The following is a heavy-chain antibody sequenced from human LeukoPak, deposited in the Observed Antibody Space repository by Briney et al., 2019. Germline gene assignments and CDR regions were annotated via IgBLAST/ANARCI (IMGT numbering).Heavy chain of an antibody. V-gene: IGHV1-18*01. D-gene: IGHD6-13*01. CDR1: GYTFTSYG. Sequence: ASVKVSCKASGYTFTSYGVSWVRQAPGQGLEWMGWISGSNGNTNNAQKVQGRVTMTMDTSTSTAYMELRSLRSDDTAVYYCARYPLSYSSNWHYYFDYWGQGTLLTVSS. CDR3: ARYPLSYSSNWHYYFDY. CDR2: ISGSNGNT. J-gene: IGHJ4*02.